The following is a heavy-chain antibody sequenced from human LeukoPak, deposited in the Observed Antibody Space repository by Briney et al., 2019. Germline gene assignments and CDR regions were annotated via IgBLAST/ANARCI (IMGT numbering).Heavy chain of an antibody. CDR1: GGSISSYY. Sequence: PSETLSLTCTVSGGSISSYYWNWIRQPPGEGLEWIGYFHYSGSTNYNPSLKSRVTISVDTSKNQFSLKLSSVTAADTAVYYCARALARGAIHYYGMDVWGQGTTVTVSS. CDR2: FHYSGST. V-gene: IGHV4-59*12. J-gene: IGHJ6*02. CDR3: ARALARGAIHYYGMDV.